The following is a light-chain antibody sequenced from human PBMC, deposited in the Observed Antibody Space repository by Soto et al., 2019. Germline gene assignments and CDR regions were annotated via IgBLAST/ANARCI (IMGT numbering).Light chain of an antibody. V-gene: IGKV1-9*01. J-gene: IGKJ4*01. CDR3: QQLSRYPLT. CDR2: SAS. CDR1: HGISSY. Sequence: DIQLTQSPSSLSASVGDRLTIACRASHGISSYLAWYQQQPGKAPDLLIYSASTLQSGVPSRFSGSGSEIEFSLTIRALQDEDFATYYCQQLSRYPLTFGGGTKVDIK.